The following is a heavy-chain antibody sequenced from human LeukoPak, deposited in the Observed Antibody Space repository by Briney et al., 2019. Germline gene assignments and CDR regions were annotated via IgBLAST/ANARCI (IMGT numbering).Heavy chain of an antibody. CDR1: GYTLSDLS. Sequence: GASVKVSCKVSGYTLSDLSMHWVRQAPGKGLEWRGGSDNGESEPVYAQKFQGRVTMTEDTSTDTAYMELRNLRPDDSAVYYCTTDVGDCSDGICYSGDALDVWGQGTMVTVSS. D-gene: IGHD2-15*01. V-gene: IGHV1-24*01. CDR2: SDNGESEP. J-gene: IGHJ3*01. CDR3: TTDVGDCSDGICYSGDALDV.